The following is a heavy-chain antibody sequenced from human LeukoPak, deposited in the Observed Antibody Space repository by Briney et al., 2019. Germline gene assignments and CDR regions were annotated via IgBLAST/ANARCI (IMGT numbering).Heavy chain of an antibody. J-gene: IGHJ4*02. D-gene: IGHD6-13*01. CDR3: ARGGPAAGRFDY. CDR1: GFTFNDYG. Sequence: GGSLRLSCAASGFTFNDYGMHWVRQAPGKGLEWVSLISWDGITTHYADSVKGRFTISRDNSKNTLYLQMNSLRAEDTAVYYCARGGPAAGRFDYWGQGTLVTVSS. V-gene: IGHV3-43D*03. CDR2: ISWDGITT.